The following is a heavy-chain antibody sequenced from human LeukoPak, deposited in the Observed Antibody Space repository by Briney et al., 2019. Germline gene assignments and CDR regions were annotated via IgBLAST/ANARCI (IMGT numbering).Heavy chain of an antibody. Sequence: PSETLSLTCAVYGGSFSGYYWSWIRQPAGKGLEWIGEINHSGSTNYNPSLKSRVTISVDTSKNQFSLKLSSVTAADTAVYYCARVRGIAAAGRRCWFDPWGQGTLVTVSS. CDR1: GGSFSGYY. J-gene: IGHJ5*02. V-gene: IGHV4-34*01. CDR2: INHSGST. D-gene: IGHD6-13*01. CDR3: ARVRGIAAAGRRCWFDP.